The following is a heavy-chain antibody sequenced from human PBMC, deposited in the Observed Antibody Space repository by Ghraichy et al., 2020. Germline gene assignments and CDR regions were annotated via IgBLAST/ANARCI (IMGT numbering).Heavy chain of an antibody. CDR2: IYYSGST. CDR3: ARGGDKPYDSSGYYYFY. V-gene: IGHV4-31*03. D-gene: IGHD3-22*01. Sequence: LSLTCTVSGGSISSGGYYWSWIRQHPGKGLEWIGYIYYSGSTYYNPSLKSRVTISVDTSKNQFSLKLSSVTAADTAVYYCARGGDKPYDSSGYYYFYWGQGTLVTVSS. CDR1: GGSISSGGYY. J-gene: IGHJ4*02.